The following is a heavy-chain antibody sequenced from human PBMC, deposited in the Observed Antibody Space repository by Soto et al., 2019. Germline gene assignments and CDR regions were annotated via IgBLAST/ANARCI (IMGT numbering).Heavy chain of an antibody. CDR3: ARSEIQGPIDY. Sequence: QVQLQESGPGLVKPSDNLSLTCAVSGYSISSSNWWGWIRQPPGKGLEWIGYIYYSGTTYYNPSLKSRVTMSVDTSKNQFSLKLTSVTAVDTAVYYCARSEIQGPIDYWGQGTLVTVSS. J-gene: IGHJ4*02. V-gene: IGHV4-28*01. CDR1: GYSISSSNW. CDR2: IYYSGTT.